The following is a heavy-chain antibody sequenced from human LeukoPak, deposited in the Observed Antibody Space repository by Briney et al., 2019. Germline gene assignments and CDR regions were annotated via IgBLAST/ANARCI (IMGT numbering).Heavy chain of an antibody. CDR2: INHSGST. D-gene: IGHD3-22*01. V-gene: IGHV4-34*01. CDR3: ARAAYYYDSSGYWGPPYYFDY. Sequence: SETLSLTCTVSGGSISPYYWSWIRQPPGKGLEWIGEINHSGSTNYNPSLKSRVTISVDTSKNQFSLKLSSVTAADTAVYYCARAAYYYDSSGYWGPPYYFDYWGQGTLVTVSS. J-gene: IGHJ4*02. CDR1: GGSISPYY.